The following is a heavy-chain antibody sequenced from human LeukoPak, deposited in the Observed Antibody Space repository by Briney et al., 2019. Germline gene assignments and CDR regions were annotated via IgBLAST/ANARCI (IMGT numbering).Heavy chain of an antibody. V-gene: IGHV4-34*01. CDR1: GGSFSGYY. CDR3: ARVGAPDAFDI. D-gene: IGHD4/OR15-4a*01. CDR2: IYYSGST. J-gene: IGHJ3*02. Sequence: PSETLSLTCAVYGGSFSGYYWSWIRQPPGKGLEWIGSIYYSGSTYYNPSLKSRVTISVDTSTHQFSLKLSSVTAADTSVYYCARVGAPDAFDIWGQGTMVTVSS.